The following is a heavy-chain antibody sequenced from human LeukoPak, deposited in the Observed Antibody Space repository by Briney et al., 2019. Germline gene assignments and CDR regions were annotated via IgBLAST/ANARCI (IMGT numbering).Heavy chain of an antibody. CDR3: ARGGGYSYGYYYYYYMDV. J-gene: IGHJ6*03. CDR2: IFTSGST. V-gene: IGHV4-61*02. CDR1: GGSISSGSYY. Sequence: SETLSLTCTVSGGSISSGSYYWSWIRQPAGKGLEWIGRIFTSGSTKYNPSLKSRVTISVDTSKNQFSLKLSSVTAADTAVYYCARGGGYSYGYYYYYYMDVWGKGTTVTVSS. D-gene: IGHD5-18*01.